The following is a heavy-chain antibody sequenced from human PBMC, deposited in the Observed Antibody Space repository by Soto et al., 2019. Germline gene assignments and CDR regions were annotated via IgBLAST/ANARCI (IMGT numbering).Heavy chain of an antibody. CDR2: INTDGSVT. Sequence: GGSLRLSCAGSGFTFSNFWMHWVRQAPGKGLVWVARINTDGSVTSHADSVKGRFTISRDNAKSTLYLQMNSLREEDSAMYYCARQTGLGATNYWGRGTLVTVSS. V-gene: IGHV3-74*01. CDR3: ARQTGLGATNY. D-gene: IGHD1-26*01. CDR1: GFTFSNFW. J-gene: IGHJ4*02.